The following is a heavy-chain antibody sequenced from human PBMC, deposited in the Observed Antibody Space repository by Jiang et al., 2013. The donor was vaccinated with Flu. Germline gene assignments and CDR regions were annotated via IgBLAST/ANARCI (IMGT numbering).Heavy chain of an antibody. Sequence: GLVKPSETLSLTCTVSGGSVNSGNYYWAWIRQPPGKGLEWIGYIYYSGSTKYNPSLKSRATISVDTSKNQFSLKLSSVSAADTAVYYCARAQQWLARSYDAFDIWGQGTMVTVSS. CDR3: ARAQQWLARSYDAFDI. CDR2: IYYSGST. D-gene: IGHD6-19*01. J-gene: IGHJ3*02. V-gene: IGHV4-61*01. CDR1: GGSVNSGNYY.